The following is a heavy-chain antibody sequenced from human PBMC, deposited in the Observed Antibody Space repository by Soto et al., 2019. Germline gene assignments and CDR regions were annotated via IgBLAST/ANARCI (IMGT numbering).Heavy chain of an antibody. CDR1: GRSFSGYY. V-gene: IGHV4-34*01. CDR2: INHSGST. D-gene: IGHD5-18*01. CDR3: ARPGYSYGSDAFDI. J-gene: IGHJ3*02. Sequence: SETLSLTCAVYGRSFSGYYWSWIRQPPGKGLEWIGEINHSGSTNYNPSLKSRVTMSVDTSKNQFSLKLSSVTAADTAVYYCARPGYSYGSDAFDIWGQGTMVTVSS.